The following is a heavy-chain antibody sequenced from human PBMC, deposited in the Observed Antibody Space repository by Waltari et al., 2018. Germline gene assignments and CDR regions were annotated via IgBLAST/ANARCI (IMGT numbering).Heavy chain of an antibody. J-gene: IGHJ4*02. Sequence: QVQLVESGGVVVQPGRSLSLSCAAPGFTFSCPALPWVRQAPGKGLEWVAVISYDESNKYYADSVKGRFTISRDNSKNTLYLQMNSLRAEDTAVYYCARDLGYCSGGSCYGIDYWGQGTLVTVSS. CDR1: GFTFSCPA. V-gene: IGHV3-30-3*01. CDR2: ISYDESNK. CDR3: ARDLGYCSGGSCYGIDY. D-gene: IGHD2-15*01.